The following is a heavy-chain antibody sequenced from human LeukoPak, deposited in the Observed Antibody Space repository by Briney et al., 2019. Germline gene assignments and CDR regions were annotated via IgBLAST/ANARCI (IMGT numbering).Heavy chain of an antibody. CDR1: GGSFSGYY. J-gene: IGHJ4*02. V-gene: IGHV4-34*01. CDR3: ARGTAQLDY. Sequence: PSETLSLTCAVYGGSFSGYYWSWTRQPPGKGLEWIGEINHSGSTNYNPSLKSRVTISVDTSKNQFSLKLSSVTAADTAVYYCARGTAQLDYWGQGTLVTVSS. CDR2: INHSGST.